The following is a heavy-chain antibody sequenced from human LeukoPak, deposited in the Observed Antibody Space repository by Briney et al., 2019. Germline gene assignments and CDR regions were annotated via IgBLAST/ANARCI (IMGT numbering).Heavy chain of an antibody. Sequence: ASVKVSCKASGYTFTNYGISWVRQAPGQGLECMGWISAYNGNTKYVQKFQGRVTMTEDTSTDTAYMELSSLRSEDTAVYYCATLYKEFGELLLYWGQGTLVTVSS. J-gene: IGHJ4*02. CDR1: GYTFTNYG. CDR3: ATLYKEFGELLLY. D-gene: IGHD3-10*01. CDR2: ISAYNGNT. V-gene: IGHV1-18*01.